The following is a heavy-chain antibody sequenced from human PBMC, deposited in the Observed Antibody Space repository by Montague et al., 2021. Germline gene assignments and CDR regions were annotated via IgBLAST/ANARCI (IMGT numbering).Heavy chain of an antibody. D-gene: IGHD4-17*01. V-gene: IGHV3-30-3*01. Sequence: SLRLSCAPSGFTFSSYAMHWVRQAPGRGLEWVAVISYDGIKEYYADSVRGRFTISRDNSNNTLYMQMNSLRAEDTAMYYCARASSYGKSSYYCMDVWGRGTTVTVSS. CDR2: ISYDGIKE. CDR3: ARASSYGKSSYYCMDV. J-gene: IGHJ6*03. CDR1: GFTFSSYA.